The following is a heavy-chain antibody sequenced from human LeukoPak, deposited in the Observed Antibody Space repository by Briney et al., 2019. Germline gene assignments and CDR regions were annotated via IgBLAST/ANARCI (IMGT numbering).Heavy chain of an antibody. CDR2: IYYSEST. Sequence: SETLSLPCSVWGGPINSDYWNWLRQPPGKGLEGSGYIYYSESTNYNTSFKSRVTISVDTSKNQSTLKLSSVTAADTAVYYCARSGRFPESHFDYWGQGTLVTVSS. CDR3: ARSGRFPESHFDY. J-gene: IGHJ4*02. CDR1: GGPINSDY. D-gene: IGHD3-3*01. V-gene: IGHV4-59*01.